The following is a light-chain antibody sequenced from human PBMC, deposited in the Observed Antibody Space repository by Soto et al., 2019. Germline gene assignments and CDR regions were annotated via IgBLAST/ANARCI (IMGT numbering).Light chain of an antibody. CDR3: QQYNNWPPWT. J-gene: IGKJ1*01. CDR1: QSVSNN. V-gene: IGKV3-15*01. Sequence: ILMTQSPATLSVSPGERATLSCRASQSVSNNLAWYQQKPGQAPRLLIYDASTRATGIPARFSGSGSGTEFTLTISGLQSEDFAVYYCQQYNNWPPWTFGQGIKGEIK. CDR2: DAS.